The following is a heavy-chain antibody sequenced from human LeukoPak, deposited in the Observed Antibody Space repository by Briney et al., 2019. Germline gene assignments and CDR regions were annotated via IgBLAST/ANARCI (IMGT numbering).Heavy chain of an antibody. Sequence: GGSLRLSCAVSGFTVSGNYMSWIRQAPGKGLEWVSLIYSDDTTLYADPVKGRFTISRDNSKNTVSLQMNSLRAEDTALYYCAKYTSGWVNDYWGQGTLVTVSS. CDR2: IYSDDTT. D-gene: IGHD6-19*01. V-gene: IGHV3-53*01. CDR3: AKYTSGWVNDY. CDR1: GFTVSGNY. J-gene: IGHJ4*02.